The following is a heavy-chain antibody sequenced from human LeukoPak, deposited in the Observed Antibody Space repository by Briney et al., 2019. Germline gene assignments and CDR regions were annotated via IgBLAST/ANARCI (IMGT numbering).Heavy chain of an antibody. V-gene: IGHV3-23*01. J-gene: IGHJ3*02. CDR2: ISGSGGST. CDR1: GLTFSSYG. Sequence: GGTLRLSCAASGLTFSSYGMSWVRQAPGKGLEWVSVISGSGGSTYYADSVKGRFTISRDNSKNTLYLQMNSLRAEDTAVYYCAKDRGDYYDSSGYFAFDIWGQGTMVTVSS. D-gene: IGHD3-22*01. CDR3: AKDRGDYYDSSGYFAFDI.